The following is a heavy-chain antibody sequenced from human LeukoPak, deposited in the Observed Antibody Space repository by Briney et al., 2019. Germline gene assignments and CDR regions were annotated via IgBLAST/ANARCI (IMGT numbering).Heavy chain of an antibody. CDR2: ISSSSSYI. J-gene: IGHJ5*02. V-gene: IGHV3-21*01. CDR1: GYSFTSYW. CDR3: ARRLFGDWFDP. D-gene: IGHD2-15*01. Sequence: GESLKISCKGSGYSFTSYWIGWVRQMPGKGLEWVSSISSSSSYIYYADSVKGRFTISRDNAKNSLYLQMNSLRAEDTAVYYCARRLFGDWFDPWGQGTLVTVSS.